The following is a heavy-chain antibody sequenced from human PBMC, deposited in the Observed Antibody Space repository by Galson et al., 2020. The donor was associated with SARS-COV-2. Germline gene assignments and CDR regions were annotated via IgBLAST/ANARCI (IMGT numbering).Heavy chain of an antibody. CDR3: ARFHYGEYAPEAFDI. V-gene: IGHV4-30-4*07. Sequence: SETLSLTCAVSGGSISSGGYSWSWIRQPPGKGLEWIGYIYYSGSTYYNPSLKSRVTISVDTSKNQFSLKLSSVTAADTAVYYCARFHYGEYAPEAFDIWGQGTKVTVSS. CDR2: IYYSGST. CDR1: GGSISSGGYS. J-gene: IGHJ3*02. D-gene: IGHD4-17*01.